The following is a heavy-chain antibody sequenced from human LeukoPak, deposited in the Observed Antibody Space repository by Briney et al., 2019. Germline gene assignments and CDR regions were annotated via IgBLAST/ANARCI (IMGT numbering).Heavy chain of an antibody. CDR3: ARQGALRQDYYMDV. CDR1: GGSFSSYA. V-gene: IGHV1-69*06. Sequence: SVNVSCKTSGGSFSSYAITWVRQAPGQGLAWMGRIIPVFGTTTYAQRFQGRVTITADMDSSTAYLGLTSLTSEDTALYFCARQGALRQDYYMDVWGNGTTVIVSS. J-gene: IGHJ6*03. CDR2: IIPVFGTT.